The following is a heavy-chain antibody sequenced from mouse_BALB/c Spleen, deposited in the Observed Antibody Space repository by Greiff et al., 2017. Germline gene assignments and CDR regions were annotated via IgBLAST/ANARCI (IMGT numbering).Heavy chain of an antibody. J-gene: IGHJ4*01. V-gene: IGHV1-82*01. Sequence: QVQLQQSGPELVKPGASVKISCKASGYAFSSSWMNWVKQRPGQGLEWIGRIYPGDGDTNYNGKFKGKATLTADKSSSTAYMQLSSLTSVDSAVYFCAISTSYAMDYWGQGTSVTVSS. CDR1: GYAFSSSW. CDR3: AISTSYAMDY. CDR2: IYPGDGDT. D-gene: IGHD2-1*01.